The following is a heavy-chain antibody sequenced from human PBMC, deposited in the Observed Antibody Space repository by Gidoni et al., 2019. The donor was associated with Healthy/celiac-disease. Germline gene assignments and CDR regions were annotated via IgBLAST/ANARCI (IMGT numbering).Heavy chain of an antibody. CDR3: ARYSSSSRRALDP. CDR1: GFPFSDYY. Sequence: QVQLVEAGGGLVKPGGSLRLSCEASGFPFSDYYMSWIRQAPGKGLEWISYISSSSSYTNYADSVKGRFTISRDNAKNALYLQMNSLRAEDTAVYYCARYSSSSRRALDPWGQGTLVTVSS. CDR2: ISSSSSYT. J-gene: IGHJ5*02. V-gene: IGHV3-11*06. D-gene: IGHD6-13*01.